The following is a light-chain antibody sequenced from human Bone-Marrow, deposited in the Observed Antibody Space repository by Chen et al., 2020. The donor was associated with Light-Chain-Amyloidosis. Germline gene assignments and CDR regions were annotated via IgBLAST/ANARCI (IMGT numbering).Light chain of an antibody. CDR3: QSADSSGTYEVI. CDR2: RDT. Sequence: SYELPQQPTLPVSPGQTARITSSGDYLPKKYAYWYQQKPGPGPVMVIHRDTERPSGISERFSGSNSGTTATLTISGVHAEDEADYHCQSADSSGTYEVIFGGGTKLTVL. J-gene: IGLJ2*01. CDR1: YLPKKY. V-gene: IGLV3-25*03.